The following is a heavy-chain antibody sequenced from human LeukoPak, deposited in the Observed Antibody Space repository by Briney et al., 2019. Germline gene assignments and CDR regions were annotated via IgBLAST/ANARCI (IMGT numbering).Heavy chain of an antibody. V-gene: IGHV3-15*01. Sequence: GGSLRLSCAASGITCTNAWLTWVRQAPGKGLEWVGRVKTKGDGGAADYAAPVKGRFTISRDDSTKTLYLQMNSLKTEDTAVYYCTTDRMIYATNWAVSWFDPWGQGTLVTVSS. J-gene: IGHJ5*02. CDR3: TTDRMIYATNWAVSWFDP. CDR1: GITCTNAW. D-gene: IGHD2-8*01. CDR2: VKTKGDGGAA.